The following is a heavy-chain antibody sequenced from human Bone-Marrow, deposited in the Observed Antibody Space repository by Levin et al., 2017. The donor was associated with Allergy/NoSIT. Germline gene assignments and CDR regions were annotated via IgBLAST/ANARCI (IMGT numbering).Heavy chain of an antibody. D-gene: IGHD3-3*01. Sequence: ASETLSLTCTVSGDSISSYYWSWIRQVPGKGLEWIGYIYYTGFTNYNPSLKSRVTISLDTYKKQISLRLTSVTAADTAVYYCARSGYDFWNSRAEEYFQHWGQGTLVIVSS. J-gene: IGHJ1*01. V-gene: IGHV4-59*01. CDR3: ARSGYDFWNSRAEEYFQH. CDR1: GDSISSYY. CDR2: IYYTGFT.